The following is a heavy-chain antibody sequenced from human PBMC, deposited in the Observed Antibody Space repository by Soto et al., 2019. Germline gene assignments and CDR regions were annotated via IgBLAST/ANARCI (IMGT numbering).Heavy chain of an antibody. V-gene: IGHV4-59*01. CDR1: GGSISSYD. Sequence: PSETLSLTCTVSGGSISSYDWSWIRQPPGKGLEWIGYIYYSGSTNYNPSLKSRVTISVDTSKNQFSLKLSSVTAADTAVYYCARLLFGAANWFDPWGQGTLVTVS. CDR2: IYYSGST. J-gene: IGHJ5*02. CDR3: ARLLFGAANWFDP. D-gene: IGHD3-10*01.